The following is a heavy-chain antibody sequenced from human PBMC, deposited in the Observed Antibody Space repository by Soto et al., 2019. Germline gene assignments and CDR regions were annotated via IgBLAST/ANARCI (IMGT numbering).Heavy chain of an antibody. V-gene: IGHV4-30-4*01. J-gene: IGHJ4*02. CDR2: IYYSGIT. Sequence: SETLSLTCTVSGGSISSGDSYWSWIRQPPGKGLEWIGYIYYSGITYYNPSLKNRVTISVHTSKNQFSLKLSSVNAADTAVYYCARTILAAGTYYFDYWGQGTMVTVYS. CDR1: GGSISSGDSY. CDR3: ARTILAAGTYYFDY. D-gene: IGHD6-13*01.